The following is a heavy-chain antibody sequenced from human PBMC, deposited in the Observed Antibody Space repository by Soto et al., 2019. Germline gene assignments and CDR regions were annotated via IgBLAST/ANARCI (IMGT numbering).Heavy chain of an antibody. CDR3: ARLVGIAVAGTGYWFDP. Sequence: SETLSLTCTVSGGSISSSSYYWGWIRQPPGKGLEWIGSIYYSGSTYYNPSLKSRVTISVDTSKNQFSLKLSSVTAADTAVYYCARLVGIAVAGTGYWFDPWGKGTLVTVS. J-gene: IGHJ5*02. V-gene: IGHV4-39*01. CDR2: IYYSGST. D-gene: IGHD6-19*01. CDR1: GGSISSSSYY.